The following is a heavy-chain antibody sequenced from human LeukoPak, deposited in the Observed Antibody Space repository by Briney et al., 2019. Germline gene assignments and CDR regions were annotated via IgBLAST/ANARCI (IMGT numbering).Heavy chain of an antibody. J-gene: IGHJ4*02. CDR3: AKDGERSSSALFGY. D-gene: IGHD6-13*01. CDR1: GFILTSFA. Sequence: GGSLRLSCAASGFILTSFAMTWVRQAPGKGLEWVSSISGSGNTFHADSVKGRFTISRDNSKNTLYLQMNSLRAEDTAVYYCAKDGERSSSALFGYWGQGTLVTVSS. CDR2: ISGSGNT. V-gene: IGHV3-23*01.